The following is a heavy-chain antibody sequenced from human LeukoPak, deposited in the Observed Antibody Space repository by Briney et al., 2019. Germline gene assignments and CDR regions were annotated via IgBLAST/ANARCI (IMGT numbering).Heavy chain of an antibody. CDR1: GGSISSYY. D-gene: IGHD3-3*01. CDR3: ARVRKDDYDFWSGYSYYIDV. Sequence: SETLSLTCTVSGGSISSYYWSWIRQPAGKGLEWIGRIYTSGSTNYNPSLKTRVTMSVDTSKNQFSLRLSSVTAADTAVYYCARVRKDDYDFWSGYSYYIDVWGKGTTVTFSS. V-gene: IGHV4-4*07. J-gene: IGHJ6*03. CDR2: IYTSGST.